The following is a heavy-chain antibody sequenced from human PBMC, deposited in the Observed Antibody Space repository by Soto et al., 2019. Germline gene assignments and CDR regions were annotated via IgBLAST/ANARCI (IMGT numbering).Heavy chain of an antibody. CDR3: ARGFANYFEY. CDR1: GGSVSSDDYS. V-gene: IGHV4-31*03. J-gene: IGHJ4*02. CDR2: IRDSGST. Sequence: QVQLQESGPGLVKPSQTLSVTCTVSGGSVSSDDYSWSWIRQHPGKGLEWIGYIRDSGSTYYNPSLEGRVTISVDTSENQFSLRLSSVTAADTAVYYCARGFANYFEYWGQGTLVTASS.